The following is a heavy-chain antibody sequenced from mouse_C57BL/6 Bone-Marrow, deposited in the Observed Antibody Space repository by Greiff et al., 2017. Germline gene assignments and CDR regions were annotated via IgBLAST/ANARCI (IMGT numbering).Heavy chain of an antibody. CDR2: INPNYGTT. CDR1: GYSFTDYN. Sequence: VQLQQSGPELVKPGASVKISCKASGYSFTDYNMNWVKQSNGKSLEWIGVINPNYGTTSYNQKFKGKATLTVDQSSSTDYMQLNSLTSEDSAVYYCARRGVVAPYWYFDVWGTGTTVTVSS. J-gene: IGHJ1*03. V-gene: IGHV1-39*01. D-gene: IGHD1-1*01. CDR3: ARRGVVAPYWYFDV.